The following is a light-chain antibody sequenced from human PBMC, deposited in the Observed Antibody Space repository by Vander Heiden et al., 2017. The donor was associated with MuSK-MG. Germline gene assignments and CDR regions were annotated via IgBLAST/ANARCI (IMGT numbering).Light chain of an antibody. CDR2: GAS. CDR3: QQGDSRPLS. V-gene: IGKV3-11*01. Sequence: EVVLTQSPRTLSSSPGETATLSCRASQHVGDCLAWYKQKPGQAPRLLISGASKRAPDIPGRFSGDGSGTDFTLTIRNLESEDFALYFCQQGDSRPLSFGGGTNV. J-gene: IGKJ4*01. CDR1: QHVGDC.